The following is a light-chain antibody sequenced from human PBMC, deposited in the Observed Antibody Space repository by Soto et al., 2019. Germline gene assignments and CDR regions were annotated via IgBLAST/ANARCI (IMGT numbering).Light chain of an antibody. CDR3: QHSTDFSWT. Sequence: DIHMTQSPSTLSASVGDRVTITCRASQSVTTWLAWYQQKPGKAPNLLIYETSSLASGVPSRFSGSGSGTEFTLTISSLQPDDFASYYCQHSTDFSWTFGQGTNLEL. CDR2: ETS. CDR1: QSVTTW. J-gene: IGKJ1*01. V-gene: IGKV1-5*03.